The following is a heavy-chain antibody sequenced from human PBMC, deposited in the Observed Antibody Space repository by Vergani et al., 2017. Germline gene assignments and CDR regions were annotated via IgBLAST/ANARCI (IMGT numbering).Heavy chain of an antibody. CDR3: ARDGHYSVLSGYYIGGGFDI. J-gene: IGHJ3*02. CDR1: GFSFNTYA. V-gene: IGHV3-30-3*01. CDR2: ISYDGSNK. Sequence: QVQLVESGGGVVRPGRSLRLSCAASGFSFNTYAMHWVRQAPGQGLEWVAVISYDGSNKNSADSVRGRFTISRDISKNSLFLQMNSLRPEDTARYYCARDGHYSVLSGYYIGGGFDIWGQGTMVTVSS. D-gene: IGHD3-3*01.